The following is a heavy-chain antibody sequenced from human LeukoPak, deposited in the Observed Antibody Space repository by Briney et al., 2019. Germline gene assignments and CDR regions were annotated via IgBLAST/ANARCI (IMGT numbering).Heavy chain of an antibody. CDR2: ISGSGGST. J-gene: IGHJ3*02. D-gene: IGHD1-26*01. CDR1: GFTFSSYA. CDR3: AKSPGALGSIIPYAFDI. V-gene: IGHV3-23*01. Sequence: GGSLRLSCAASGFTFSSYAMSWVRQAPGKGLEWVSAISGSGGSTYYADSVKGRFTISRDNSKNTLYLQMNSPRAEDTAVYYCAKSPGALGSIIPYAFDIWGQGTMVTVSS.